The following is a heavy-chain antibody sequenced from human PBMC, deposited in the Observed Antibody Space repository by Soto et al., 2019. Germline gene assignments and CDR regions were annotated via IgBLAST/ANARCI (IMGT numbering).Heavy chain of an antibody. Sequence: PGESLKICCKGSGCSFTSYWIGWVRQMPGKGLEWMGIIYPGDSDIRYSPSFQGQVTISADKSISTAYLQWSGLKASDTAIYYCARQRCSGGSCFHSYWFAPWGQGTLVTVSS. CDR3: ARQRCSGGSCFHSYWFAP. CDR1: GCSFTSYW. V-gene: IGHV5-51*01. CDR2: IYPGDSDI. J-gene: IGHJ5*02. D-gene: IGHD2-15*01.